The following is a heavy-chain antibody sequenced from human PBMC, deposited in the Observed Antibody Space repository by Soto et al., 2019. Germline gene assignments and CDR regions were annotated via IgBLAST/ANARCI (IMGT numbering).Heavy chain of an antibody. J-gene: IGHJ6*02. CDR2: IIPILGIA. Sequence: QVQLVQSGAEVKKPGSSVKVSCKASGGTFSSYTISWVRQAPGQGLEWMGRIIPILGIANYAQKFQGRVTITADKSTSTAYMELSSLRSEDTAVYYCARENIVVVVADWYYYGMDVWGQGTTVTVSS. CDR3: ARENIVVVVADWYYYGMDV. D-gene: IGHD2-15*01. V-gene: IGHV1-69*08. CDR1: GGTFSSYT.